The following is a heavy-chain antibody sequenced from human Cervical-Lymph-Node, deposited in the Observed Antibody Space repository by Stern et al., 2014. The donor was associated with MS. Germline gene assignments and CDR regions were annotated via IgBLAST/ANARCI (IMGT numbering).Heavy chain of an antibody. CDR2: ISGYNGKI. CDR3: ARDRWDRVFDY. D-gene: IGHD1-26*01. V-gene: IGHV1-18*01. Sequence: AQLVESGAEVKKPGASVKVSCKASDYTFTSYGISWVRQAPGQGLEWMGWISGYNGKIDYAQKFQGRVTMTIDISTTTAYMELRSLKSDDTAVYYCARDRWDRVFDYWGQGTLVTVSS. CDR1: DYTFTSYG. J-gene: IGHJ4*02.